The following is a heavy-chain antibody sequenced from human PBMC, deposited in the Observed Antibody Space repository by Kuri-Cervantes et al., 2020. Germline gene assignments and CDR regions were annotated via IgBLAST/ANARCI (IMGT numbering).Heavy chain of an antibody. J-gene: IGHJ6*02. V-gene: IGHV1-2*04. Sequence: ASVKVSCKASGYTFTGYYMHWVRQAPGQGLEWMGWINPNSGGTNYAQKFQGWATMTRDTSISTAYMELSRLRSDDTAVYYCARDQYIVGATTYYYYGMDVWGQGTTVTVSS. D-gene: IGHD1-26*01. CDR3: ARDQYIVGATTYYYYGMDV. CDR2: INPNSGGT. CDR1: GYTFTGYY.